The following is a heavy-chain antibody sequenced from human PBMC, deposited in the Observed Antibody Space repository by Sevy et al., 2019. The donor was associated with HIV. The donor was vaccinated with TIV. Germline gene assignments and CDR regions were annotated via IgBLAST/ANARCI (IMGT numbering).Heavy chain of an antibody. V-gene: IGHV3-23*01. D-gene: IGHD6-19*01. Sequence: GGSLRLSCAASGFTFSSYAMSWVRQAPGKGLEWVSAISGRGGSTYYADSVKGRFTISRDNSKNTLYLQMNSLRAEDTAVYYCAKDPPRGWSSGWYSDYWGQGTLVTVSS. CDR3: AKDPPRGWSSGWYSDY. CDR1: GFTFSSYA. J-gene: IGHJ4*02. CDR2: ISGRGGST.